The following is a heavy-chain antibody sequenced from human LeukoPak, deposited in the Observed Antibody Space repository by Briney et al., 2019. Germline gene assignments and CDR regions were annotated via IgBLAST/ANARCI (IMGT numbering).Heavy chain of an antibody. CDR1: GFTFSDYY. CDR3: ASHMYRTTVTSFWDY. J-gene: IGHJ4*02. CDR2: ISSSGTSYT. Sequence: RGSLRLSCAASGFTFSDYYMSWIRQAPGKGLEWVSYISSSGTSYTNYADSVKGRFTISRDNAKNSVYLQMSSLRAEDTAVYYCASHMYRTTVTSFWDYWGQGTLVTVSS. D-gene: IGHD4-17*01. V-gene: IGHV3-11*06.